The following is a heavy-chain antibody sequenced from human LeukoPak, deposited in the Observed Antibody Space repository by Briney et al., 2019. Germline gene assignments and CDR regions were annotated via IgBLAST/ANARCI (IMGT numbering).Heavy chain of an antibody. Sequence: SETLSLTCTVSGGSISSSSYYWGWIRQPPGKGLEWIGSIYYSGSTYHNPSLKSRVIISVDTSKNQFSLNLSSVTAADTAVYYCARVSCGGGSCYHSRGWFDAWGQGTLVTVSS. CDR3: ARVSCGGGSCYHSRGWFDA. J-gene: IGHJ5*02. D-gene: IGHD2-15*01. CDR1: GGSISSSSYY. CDR2: IYYSGST. V-gene: IGHV4-39*07.